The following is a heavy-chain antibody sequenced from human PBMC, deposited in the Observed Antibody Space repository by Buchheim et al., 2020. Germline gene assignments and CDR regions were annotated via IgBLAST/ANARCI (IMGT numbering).Heavy chain of an antibody. CDR2: LKQDGSDK. J-gene: IGHJ4*02. V-gene: IGHV3-7*01. CDR3: ARDGLPAARDY. Sequence: EVLLVESGGGLVQPGGPLSLSFVPSDFPLGSFWLTWFRRAPGRGLEWLANLKQDGSDKNYVDSVKAGFTIPRDNAKNALFLHLNSLRAEDTALYYCARDGLPAARDYWGQGTL. CDR1: DFPLGSFW. D-gene: IGHD6-6*01.